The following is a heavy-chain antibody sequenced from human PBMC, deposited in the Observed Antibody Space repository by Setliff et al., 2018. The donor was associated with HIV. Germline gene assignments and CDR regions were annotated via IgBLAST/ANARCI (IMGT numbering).Heavy chain of an antibody. Sequence: TLSLTCTVPGGSISSYYWSWIRQPPGKGLEWIGYIYYSGSTNYNPSLNSRVTISVDASKNQFSLKLSSVTAADTAVYYCASLPPLYDSSGYYFDYWGQGTLVTVSS. CDR3: ASLPPLYDSSGYYFDY. V-gene: IGHV4-59*08. CDR1: GGSISSYY. J-gene: IGHJ4*02. D-gene: IGHD3-22*01. CDR2: IYYSGST.